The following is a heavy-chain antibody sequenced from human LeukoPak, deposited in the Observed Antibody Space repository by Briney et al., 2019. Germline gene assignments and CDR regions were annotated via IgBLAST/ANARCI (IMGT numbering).Heavy chain of an antibody. J-gene: IGHJ2*01. CDR3: ARVLYDSSGLLAAFDL. CDR1: GGSISSYY. Sequence: SETLSLTCTVSGGSISSYYWSWIRQPPGKGLEWIGYIYYSGSTNYNPSLKSRVTISEDTSKKQLSLKLSSVTAADTAVYYCARVLYDSSGLLAAFDLWGRGTLVTVSS. V-gene: IGHV4-59*08. D-gene: IGHD3-22*01. CDR2: IYYSGST.